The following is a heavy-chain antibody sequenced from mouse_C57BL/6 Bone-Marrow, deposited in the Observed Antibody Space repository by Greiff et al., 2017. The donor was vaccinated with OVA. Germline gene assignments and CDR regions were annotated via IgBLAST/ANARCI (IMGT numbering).Heavy chain of an antibody. D-gene: IGHD1-1*01. J-gene: IGHJ1*03. V-gene: IGHV1-39*01. Sequence: VQLQQSGPELVKPGASVKISCKASGYSFTDYNMNWVKQRNGKSLEWIGVINTNYGTTSYNQKFKGKATLTVDQSTSTAYMPLNSLTSEDSAVYYGARGTTVAYTNWYFDVWGTGTTVTVSS. CDR3: ARGTTVAYTNWYFDV. CDR1: GYSFTDYN. CDR2: INTNYGTT.